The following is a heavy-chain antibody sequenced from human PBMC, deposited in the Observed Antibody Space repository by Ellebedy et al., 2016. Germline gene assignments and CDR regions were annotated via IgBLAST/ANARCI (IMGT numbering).Heavy chain of an antibody. CDR1: GYTLTNYG. Sequence: ASVKVSCXASGYTLTNYGINWVRQAPGQGLEWMGWISAYNGNTNYAQKLQGRVIMTTDTSTSTAYMELRSLRPDDTAVYYCARDGGRAARPTVFFDYWGQGTLVTVSS. V-gene: IGHV1-18*01. D-gene: IGHD6-6*01. J-gene: IGHJ4*02. CDR2: ISAYNGNT. CDR3: ARDGGRAARPTVFFDY.